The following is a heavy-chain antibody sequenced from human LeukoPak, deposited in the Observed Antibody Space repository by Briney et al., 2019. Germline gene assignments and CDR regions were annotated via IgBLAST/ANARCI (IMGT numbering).Heavy chain of an antibody. V-gene: IGHV3-7*04. CDR3: ARGRAIDI. Sequence: GGSLRFSCVASGFTFTNNWMTWVRQLPGKGLEWVANIKPDDSEIYYVASVKGRFTISRDNAKNSVFLQMDSLRVEDTAIYYCARGRAIDIWGRGTMVTVSS. CDR2: IKPDDSEI. CDR1: GFTFTNNW. J-gene: IGHJ3*02.